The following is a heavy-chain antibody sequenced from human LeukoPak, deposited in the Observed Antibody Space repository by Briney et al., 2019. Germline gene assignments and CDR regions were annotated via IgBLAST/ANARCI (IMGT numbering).Heavy chain of an antibody. V-gene: IGHV3-30-3*01. CDR3: AREGIVMLPYYFDY. CDR2: ISYDGSNK. D-gene: IGHD3-10*01. J-gene: IGHJ4*02. CDR1: GFTFSSYA. Sequence: GRSLRLSCAASGFTFSSYAMHWVRQAPGKGLEWVAVISYDGSNKYYADSVKGRFTISRDNAKNSLSLQMNSLRADDTAVYYCAREGIVMLPYYFDYWGQGSLVTVSS.